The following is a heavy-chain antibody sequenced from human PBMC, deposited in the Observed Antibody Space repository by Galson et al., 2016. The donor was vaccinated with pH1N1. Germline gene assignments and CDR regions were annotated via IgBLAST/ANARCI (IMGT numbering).Heavy chain of an antibody. CDR2: ISRNSGSI. J-gene: IGHJ4*02. D-gene: IGHD3-22*01. V-gene: IGHV3-21*01. CDR3: AREDSSGYGYFDY. Sequence: SLRLSCAASGFTFSSYPMNWVRRAPGKGLEWVASISRNSGSIYYRDTVKGRFTISRDNAKNSLFLQMNTLRAEDTAVYFCAREDSSGYGYFDYWGQGTLVTVSS. CDR1: GFTFSSYP.